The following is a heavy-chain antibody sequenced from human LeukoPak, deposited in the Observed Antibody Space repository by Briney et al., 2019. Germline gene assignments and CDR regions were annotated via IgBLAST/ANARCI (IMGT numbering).Heavy chain of an antibody. V-gene: IGHV3-48*04. Sequence: GGSLRLSCAASGFTFSSYWMSWVRQAPGKGLEWVSYISSSGSTIYYADSVKGRFTISRDNAKNSLYLQMNSLRAEDTVVYYCAELGVTMIGGVWGKGTTVTTSS. CDR1: GFTFSSYW. J-gene: IGHJ6*04. CDR3: AELGVTMIGGV. CDR2: ISSSGSTI. D-gene: IGHD3-10*02.